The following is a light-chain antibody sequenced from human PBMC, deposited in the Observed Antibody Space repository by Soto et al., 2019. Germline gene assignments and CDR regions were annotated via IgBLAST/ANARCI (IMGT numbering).Light chain of an antibody. CDR1: QSISSY. CDR3: QQSYSTPRT. CDR2: AAS. J-gene: IGKJ1*01. V-gene: IGKV1-39*01. Sequence: IQLTQTQSFLSACVGDRVTITCRASQSISSYLNWYQQKPGKAPKLLIYAASSLQSGVPSRFSGSGSGTDFTLTISSLQPEDFATYYCQQSYSTPRTFAQ.